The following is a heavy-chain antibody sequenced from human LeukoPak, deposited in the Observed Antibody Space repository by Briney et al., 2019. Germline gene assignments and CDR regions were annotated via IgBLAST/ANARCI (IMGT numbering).Heavy chain of an antibody. CDR3: ARDFYYDSGGSRVDTFDI. CDR1: GDSVYSNSAA. CDR2: TYYRSKWYN. J-gene: IGHJ3*02. Sequence: SQTLSPTCAISGDSVYSNSAAWNWIRQSPSRGLEWLGRTYYRSKWYNDYAVSVKSRISINADTSKNQFSLQLISVTAADTAVYYYARDFYYDSGGSRVDTFDIWGQGALVTVSS. V-gene: IGHV6-1*01. D-gene: IGHD3-22*01.